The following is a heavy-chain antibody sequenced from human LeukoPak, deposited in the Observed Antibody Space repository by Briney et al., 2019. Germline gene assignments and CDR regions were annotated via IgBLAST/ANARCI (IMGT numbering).Heavy chain of an antibody. J-gene: IGHJ5*02. CDR3: ARKYGSGSYYHNWFDP. V-gene: IGHV1-46*01. CDR1: GYTFTSNY. D-gene: IGHD3-10*01. CDR2: ISPSGGST. Sequence: ASVKVSCKAFGYTFTSNYMHWVRQAPGQGPEWMGVISPSGGSTTYAQKFQGRVTLTRDMSTSTDYLELSSLRSEDTAVYYCARKYGSGSYYHNWFDPWGQGTLVTVSS.